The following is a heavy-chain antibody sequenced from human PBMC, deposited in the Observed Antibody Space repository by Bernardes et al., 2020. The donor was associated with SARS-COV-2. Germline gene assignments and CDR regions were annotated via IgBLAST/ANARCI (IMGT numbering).Heavy chain of an antibody. V-gene: IGHV1-18*04. Sequence: ASLKDSCTASGYSFSNHDMNWVRQAPGQGLEWVGWISPHSANTNYAQNLQGRVSMTTDASARTGYMELRSLRSDDTAVYYCWVRVETGGVVFDHWGQGTLVTVSP. CDR3: WVRVETGGVVFDH. CDR2: ISPHSANT. CDR1: GYSFSNHD. D-gene: IGHD1-26*01. J-gene: IGHJ4*02.